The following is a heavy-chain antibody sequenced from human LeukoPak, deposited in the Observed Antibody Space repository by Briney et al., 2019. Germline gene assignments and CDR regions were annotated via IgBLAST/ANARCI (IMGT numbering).Heavy chain of an antibody. D-gene: IGHD6-19*01. J-gene: IGHJ1*01. CDR1: GFTFSTYA. V-gene: IGHV3-23*01. CDR3: AREMTYSSGWN. CDR2: ISNDGFRT. Sequence: GGSLRLSCAASGFTFSTYAMSWVRQVPGEGLEWVSTISNDGFRTYYADSVKGRFTISRDDAKNSLYLQMNSLRAEDTAVYYCAREMTYSSGWNWGQGTLVTVSS.